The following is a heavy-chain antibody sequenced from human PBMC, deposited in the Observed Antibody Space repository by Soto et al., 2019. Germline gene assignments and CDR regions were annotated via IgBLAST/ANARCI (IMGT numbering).Heavy chain of an antibody. J-gene: IGHJ4*02. D-gene: IGHD6-13*01. CDR1: GGCIGSYY. Sequence: TSETLSLTCTVSGGCIGSYYWSWIRQPPGKGLEWIGYTYYSGRTNYNPSLTSRVTISVDTSKSQFSLKVNSMTAADTAVYYCARYRRQAVAGYTLDNWGQGILVTVSS. V-gene: IGHV4-59*01. CDR3: ARYRRQAVAGYTLDN. CDR2: TYYSGRT.